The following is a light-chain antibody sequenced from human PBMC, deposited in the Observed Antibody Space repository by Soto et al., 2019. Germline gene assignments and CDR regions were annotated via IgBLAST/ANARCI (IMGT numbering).Light chain of an antibody. J-gene: IGKJ1*01. CDR1: QSVSSSY. Sequence: EIALTQSPGTLSLSPGERATLSCRASQSVSSSYLAWYQQKPGQAPRLLIYGASSRATGIPDRCSGSGSGTDFTLTISRLEPEDVAVYYCQQYGSSRTFGQGTKVEIK. CDR3: QQYGSSRT. V-gene: IGKV3-20*01. CDR2: GAS.